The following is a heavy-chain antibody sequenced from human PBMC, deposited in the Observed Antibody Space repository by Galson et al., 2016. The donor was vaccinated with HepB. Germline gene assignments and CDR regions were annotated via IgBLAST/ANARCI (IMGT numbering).Heavy chain of an antibody. Sequence: SLRLSCAASGFTFSSYGMHWVRQAPGKGLEWVAVISYDGSNKYYADSVKGRFTISRDNSKNTLYLQMNSLRAEDTAVYYCAKDLSAYDSSGYLFSGMDVWGQGTLVTVSS. D-gene: IGHD3-22*01. V-gene: IGHV3-30*18. CDR3: AKDLSAYDSSGYLFSGMDV. J-gene: IGHJ4*02. CDR1: GFTFSSYG. CDR2: ISYDGSNK.